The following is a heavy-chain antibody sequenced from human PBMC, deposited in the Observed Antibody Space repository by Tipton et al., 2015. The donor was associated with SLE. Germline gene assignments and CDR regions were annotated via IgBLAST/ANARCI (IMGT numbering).Heavy chain of an antibody. V-gene: IGHV3-23*01. Sequence: SLRLSCAASGFTFSSYAMSWVRQAPGKGLEWVSAITDDGGSTYCADSAKGRFTLSRDNSQNTLFMQMNSLRAEDTAVYYCAKGSAAARPYYFDYWGQGTLVTVSS. CDR2: ITDDGGST. CDR3: AKGSAAARPYYFDY. CDR1: GFTFSSYA. D-gene: IGHD6-13*01. J-gene: IGHJ4*02.